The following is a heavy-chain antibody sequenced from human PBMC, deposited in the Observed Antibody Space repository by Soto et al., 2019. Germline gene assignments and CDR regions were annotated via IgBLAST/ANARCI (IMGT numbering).Heavy chain of an antibody. Sequence: ASVKVSCKASGYTFTSYAMHWVRQAPGQRLEWMGWINAGNGNTKYSQKFQGRVTITRDTSASTAYMELSSLRSEDTAVYYCARAEGGNHADYYGMDVWGQGTTVTVSS. V-gene: IGHV1-3*01. CDR2: INAGNGNT. J-gene: IGHJ6*02. D-gene: IGHD2-15*01. CDR1: GYTFTSYA. CDR3: ARAEGGNHADYYGMDV.